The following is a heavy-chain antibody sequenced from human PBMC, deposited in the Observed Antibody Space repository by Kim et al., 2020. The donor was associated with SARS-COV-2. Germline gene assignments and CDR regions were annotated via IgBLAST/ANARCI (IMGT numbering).Heavy chain of an antibody. Sequence: KSRVTISVDTSKNQCSLKLSSVTAADTAVYYCARRSIGYCSSTSCYSGFDPWGQGTLVTVSS. D-gene: IGHD2-2*02. J-gene: IGHJ5*02. V-gene: IGHV4-4*08. CDR3: ARRSIGYCSSTSCYSGFDP.